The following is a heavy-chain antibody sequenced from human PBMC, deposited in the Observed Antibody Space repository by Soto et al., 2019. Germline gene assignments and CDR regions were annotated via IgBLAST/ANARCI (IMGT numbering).Heavy chain of an antibody. V-gene: IGHV4-39*07. Sequence: PSETLSLTCSVSGGSLSSGPYSWGWIRQPPGKGLEWIGSIYYSGSTNYNPSLTSRVTISVDKSKNQFSLKLSSVTAADTAVYYCARLYYYDSSGYYRPHFDYWGQGTLVTVSS. CDR3: ARLYYYDSSGYYRPHFDY. CDR2: IYYSGST. CDR1: GGSLSSGPYS. D-gene: IGHD3-22*01. J-gene: IGHJ4*02.